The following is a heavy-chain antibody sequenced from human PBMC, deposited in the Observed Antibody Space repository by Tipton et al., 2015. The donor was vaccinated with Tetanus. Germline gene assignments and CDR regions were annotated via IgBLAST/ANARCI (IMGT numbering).Heavy chain of an antibody. Sequence: TLSLTCTVSGVSIADNTNYWGWVRQPPGKGLEWIGRVYFSGDTYSDPSLKSRVTISVDTSRNQFSLRLGSVTAADTAVYYCARHNSGYFTFFDYWSQGTLVTVSS. J-gene: IGHJ4*02. V-gene: IGHV4-39*01. CDR1: GVSIADNTNY. CDR2: VYFSGDT. D-gene: IGHD3-3*01. CDR3: ARHNSGYFTFFDY.